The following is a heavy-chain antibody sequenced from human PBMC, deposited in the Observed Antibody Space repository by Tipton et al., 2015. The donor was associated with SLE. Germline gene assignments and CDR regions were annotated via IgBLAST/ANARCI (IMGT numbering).Heavy chain of an antibody. J-gene: IGHJ3*01. Sequence: SLRLSCAASGFSISPYIMHWVRQAPGQGLQWVSSINTRSTYIYYADSVKGRFSISRDNADNSLYLQMNSLRAEDTAVYYCARPMASGRFRGSFDLWGQGTMVTVSS. CDR2: INTRSTYI. CDR1: GFSISPYI. CDR3: ARPMASGRFRGSFDL. D-gene: IGHD1-1*01. V-gene: IGHV3-21*01.